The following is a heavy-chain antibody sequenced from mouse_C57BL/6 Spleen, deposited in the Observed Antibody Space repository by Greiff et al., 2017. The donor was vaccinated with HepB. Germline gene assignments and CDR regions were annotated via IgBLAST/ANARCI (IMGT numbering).Heavy chain of an antibody. V-gene: IGHV2-2*01. CDR2: IWSGGST. D-gene: IGHD1-1*01. J-gene: IGHJ4*01. CDR3: ARRYYGSSYAMDD. CDR1: GFSFTSYC. Sequence: QVQLQQSGPGLVQPSQCLSLTCTASGFSFTSYCVHWVRQSPGKGLEWLGVIWSGGSTDYNAAFISRLSISTDNSKSQVYFKMNSLQADDTAIYYCARRYYGSSYAMDDWGKGTSVTVSS.